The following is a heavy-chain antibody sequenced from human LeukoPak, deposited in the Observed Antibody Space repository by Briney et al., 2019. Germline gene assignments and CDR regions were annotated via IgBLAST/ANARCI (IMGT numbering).Heavy chain of an antibody. D-gene: IGHD6-19*01. V-gene: IGHV3-33*01. CDR3: ARDELEVAEFSLFDY. CDR2: IWSDGSDK. CDR1: GFTFSSYG. Sequence: GGSLRLSCAASGFTFSSYGLHWVRQAPGKGLEWVAVIWSDGSDKYYADSAKGRFTISRDNSKNTLYLQMNSLRADDTALYYCARDELEVAEFSLFDYWGQGTLVTVSS. J-gene: IGHJ4*02.